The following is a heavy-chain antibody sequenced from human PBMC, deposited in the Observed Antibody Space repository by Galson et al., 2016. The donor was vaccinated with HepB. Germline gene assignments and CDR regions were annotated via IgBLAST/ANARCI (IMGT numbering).Heavy chain of an antibody. J-gene: IGHJ4*02. CDR1: GFTFSSYA. D-gene: IGHD6-19*01. CDR3: AKAYSSGWYFFDY. V-gene: IGHV3-23*01. CDR2: ITGSGTST. Sequence: SLRLSCAASGFTFSSYAMRFVRQAPGKGLEWVAAITGSGTSTYYADSVKGRLTISRDNSKNTLYLQMDSLRAEDTAAYYCAKAYSSGWYFFDYWGQGTLVTVSS.